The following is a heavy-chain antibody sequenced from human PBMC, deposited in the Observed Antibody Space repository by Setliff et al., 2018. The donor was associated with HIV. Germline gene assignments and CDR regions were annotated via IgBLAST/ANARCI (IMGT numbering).Heavy chain of an antibody. J-gene: IGHJ4*02. CDR1: GDSISTDY. D-gene: IGHD3-10*01. V-gene: IGHV4-4*09. CDR2: IYHSGST. Sequence: SETLSLTCTVPGDSISTDYWTWIRQPPGKGLEWIGYIYHSGSTYYNPSLKSRVTISVDTSKNQFSLKLSSVTAADTAVYYCARVQVSGTYPIDYWGQGTLVTVSS. CDR3: ARVQVSGTYPIDY.